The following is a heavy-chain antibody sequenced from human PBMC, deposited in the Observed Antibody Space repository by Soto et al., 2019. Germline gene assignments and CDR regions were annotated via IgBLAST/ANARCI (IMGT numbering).Heavy chain of an antibody. CDR1: GYTFTSYD. J-gene: IGHJ4*02. V-gene: IGHV1-8*01. CDR3: ASGHTLFGVVIMGAVDY. CDR2: MNPNSGNT. D-gene: IGHD3-3*01. Sequence: QVQLVQSGAEVKKPGASVKVSCKASGYTFTSYDINWVRQATGQGLEGMGWMNPNSGNTGYAQQFQGRATMTRNSSISRAYMKLSSLRSEDPAVYYCASGHTLFGVVIMGAVDYWGQGTLVTVSS.